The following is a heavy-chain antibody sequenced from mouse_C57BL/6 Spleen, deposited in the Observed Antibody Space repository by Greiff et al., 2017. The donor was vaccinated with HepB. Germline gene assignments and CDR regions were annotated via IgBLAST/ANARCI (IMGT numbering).Heavy chain of an antibody. CDR3: ARSNGYYYGSSYEDAMDY. CDR1: GYTFTSYW. D-gene: IGHD1-1*01. V-gene: IGHV1-52*01. CDR2: IDPSDSET. J-gene: IGHJ4*01. Sequence: VQLQQPGAELVRPGSSVKLSCKASGYTFTSYWMHWVKQRPIQGLEWIGNIDPSDSETHYNQKFKDKATLTVDKSSSTAYMQLSSLTSEDSAVYYCARSNGYYYGSSYEDAMDYWGQGTSVTVSS.